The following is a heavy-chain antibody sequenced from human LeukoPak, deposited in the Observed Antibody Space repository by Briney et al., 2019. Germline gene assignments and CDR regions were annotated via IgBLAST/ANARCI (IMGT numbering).Heavy chain of an antibody. CDR3: ARPLIAAAAFSRDDAFDI. CDR2: INPSGGST. V-gene: IGHV1-46*01. J-gene: IGHJ3*02. CDR1: GYTFTSYY. Sequence: ASVKVSCKASGYTFTSYYMHWVRQAPGQGLEWMGIINPSGGSTSYAQKFQGRVTMTRDTSTSTVYMELSSLRSEDTAVYYCARPLIAAAAFSRDDAFDIWGQGTMVTVSS. D-gene: IGHD6-13*01.